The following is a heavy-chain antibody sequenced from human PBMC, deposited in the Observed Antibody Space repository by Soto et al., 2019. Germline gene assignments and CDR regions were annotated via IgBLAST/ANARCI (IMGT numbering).Heavy chain of an antibody. V-gene: IGHV3-23*01. J-gene: IGHJ5*02. CDR1: GFTFRNYA. Sequence: EVQLLESGGGLVQPGGSLTLSCAASGFTFRNYAMSWVRQAPGKGLERVSDFSGGGISTYYAESVSGRFTISRDKYSNTRSLRMNRLRAEDTAVYYCARDAISMVRGTNDWFDPWGQGTLVTVSS. CDR3: ARDAISMVRGTNDWFDP. CDR2: FSGGGIST. D-gene: IGHD3-10*01.